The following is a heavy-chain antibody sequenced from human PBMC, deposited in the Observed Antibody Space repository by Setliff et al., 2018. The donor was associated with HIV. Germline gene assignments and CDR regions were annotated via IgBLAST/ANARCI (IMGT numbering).Heavy chain of an antibody. V-gene: IGHV4-4*02. J-gene: IGHJ4*02. D-gene: IGHD3-10*01. CDR1: GGSISSSNW. Sequence: ETLSLTCAVSGGSISSSNWWSWVRQPPGKGLEWIGEIYHSGSTNYNPSLKSRVTISVDKSKNQFSLKLSSVTAADTAVYYCARRAPRVTMVRGVIKSVPYYFGYWGQGTLVTVSS. CDR3: ARRAPRVTMVRGVIKSVPYYFGY. CDR2: IYHSGST.